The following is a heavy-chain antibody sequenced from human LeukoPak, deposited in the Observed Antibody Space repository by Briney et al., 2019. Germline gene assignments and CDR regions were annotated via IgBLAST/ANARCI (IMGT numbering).Heavy chain of an antibody. CDR3: ARNPAVTLGGAFDI. Sequence: PSETLSLTCSVSGGPISSYYRRCLRQPPGKGLEWIGYIYYSGSTNYNPSLKSRGTISIYTSKIQFSRKLSSVSAADTAVSCCARNPAVTLGGAFDICGQGTMATVSS. V-gene: IGHV4-59*01. J-gene: IGHJ3*02. D-gene: IGHD4-17*01. CDR2: IYYSGST. CDR1: GGPISSYY.